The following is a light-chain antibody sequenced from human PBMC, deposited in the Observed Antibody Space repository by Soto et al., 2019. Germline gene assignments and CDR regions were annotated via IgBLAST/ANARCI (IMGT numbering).Light chain of an antibody. V-gene: IGLV1-40*01. J-gene: IGLJ2*01. CDR1: SSNIGAGYD. Sequence: QSVLTQPHSVSGAPGQWVTISGTGSSSNIGAGYDVHWYQQLPGTAPKLLIYGNSNRPSGVPDRFSGSKSGTSASLAITGLQAEDEADYYCQSYDSSLSGSVFGGGTKLTVL. CDR2: GNS. CDR3: QSYDSSLSGSV.